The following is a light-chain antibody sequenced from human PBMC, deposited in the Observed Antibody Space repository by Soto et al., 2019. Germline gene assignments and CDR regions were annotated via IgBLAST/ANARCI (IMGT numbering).Light chain of an antibody. CDR1: QSISIY. CDR3: QQRSNWPPEIT. V-gene: IGKV3-11*01. Sequence: EIVLTQSPATLSLSPGERATLSCRASQSISIYLAWYQQKPGQAPRLLIYDASNRATSIPARSSGSGSGTDFTLTISSLEPEDFAVYYCQQRSNWPPEITFGQGTRLEIK. CDR2: DAS. J-gene: IGKJ5*01.